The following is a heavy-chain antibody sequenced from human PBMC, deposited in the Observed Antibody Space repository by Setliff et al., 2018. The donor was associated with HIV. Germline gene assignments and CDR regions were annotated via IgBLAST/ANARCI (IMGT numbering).Heavy chain of an antibody. J-gene: IGHJ4*02. V-gene: IGHV4-39*07. Sequence: TSETLSLTCSVSGGSISSSSYHWGWIRQPPGKGLEWIGSIYYSGSTYYNPSLKSRVTISVDTSKNQFSLKLSSMTAADTALYYCVSSWYWDFDFWGQGAQVTVSS. CDR2: IYYSGST. CDR3: VSSWYWDFDF. D-gene: IGHD6-13*01. CDR1: GGSISSSSYH.